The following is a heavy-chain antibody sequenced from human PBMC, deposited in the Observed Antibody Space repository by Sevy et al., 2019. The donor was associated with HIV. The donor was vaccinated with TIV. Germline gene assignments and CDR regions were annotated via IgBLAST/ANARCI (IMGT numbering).Heavy chain of an antibody. CDR3: ARVDPYYEFGDV. D-gene: IGHD3-3*01. CDR2: VTTYKDST. V-gene: IGHV1-18*01. Sequence: ASVKVSCKASGYTLNDYGISWVRQAPGQGLAWIGWVTTYKDSTNYAQNFQGRVNLTTDTSTNTAYMELRSLRSDDTAVYYCARVDPYYEFGDVWGQGTTVTVSS. CDR1: GYTLNDYG. J-gene: IGHJ6*02.